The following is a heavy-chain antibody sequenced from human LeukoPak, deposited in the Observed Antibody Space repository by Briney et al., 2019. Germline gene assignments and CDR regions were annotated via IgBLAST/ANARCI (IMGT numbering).Heavy chain of an antibody. CDR2: LSSGGLTI. D-gene: IGHD4/OR15-4a*01. J-gene: IGHJ4*02. CDR3: ARDFDYGDYIDF. Sequence: YLSSGGLTIFYAGSVKGRFTISRDNTKNPIFFDMTDLRAEDTAVYYCARDFDYGDYIDFWGQGTLVAVSS. V-gene: IGHV3-48*03.